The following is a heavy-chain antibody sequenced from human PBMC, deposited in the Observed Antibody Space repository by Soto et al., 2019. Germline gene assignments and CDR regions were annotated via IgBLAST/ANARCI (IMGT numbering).Heavy chain of an antibody. CDR2: IYYSGST. Sequence: SETLSLTCTVSGGSISSYYWSWIRQPPGKGLEWIGYIYYSGSTNYNPSLKSRVTISVDTSKNQFSLKLSSVTAADTAVYYCASYSSSGGFDPWGQGTLVTVSS. D-gene: IGHD6-6*01. J-gene: IGHJ5*02. CDR1: GGSISSYY. V-gene: IGHV4-59*01. CDR3: ASYSSSGGFDP.